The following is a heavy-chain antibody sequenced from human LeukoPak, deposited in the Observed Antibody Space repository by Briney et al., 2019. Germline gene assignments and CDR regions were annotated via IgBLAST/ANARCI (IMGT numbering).Heavy chain of an antibody. V-gene: IGHV4-59*01. D-gene: IGHD1-1*01. CDR3: ARGRVSSSTWYSTYYYYFYMDV. CDR2: VDHTGGT. J-gene: IGHJ6*03. CDR1: DDSITMYY. Sequence: SETLSLTCSVSDDSITMYYWTWIRQPPGKGLEWIGYVDHTGGTNFNPSLNGRVSISRDTTNNLFSLRLRSVTAADTAVYFWARGRVSSSTWYSTYYYYFYMDVWGKGNTVTVSS.